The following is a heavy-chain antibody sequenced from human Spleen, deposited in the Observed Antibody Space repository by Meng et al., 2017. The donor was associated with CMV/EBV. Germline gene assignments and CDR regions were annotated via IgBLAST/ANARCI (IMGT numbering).Heavy chain of an antibody. D-gene: IGHD1-14*01. CDR2: IRAYSGVT. V-gene: IGHV1-18*01. Sequence: CQASGYSLTSYGIAWVRRAPGQSLEWLGWIRAYSGVTEYAIKFQGRVTMTTDSSTSTAYMELRSLRSDDTAVYYCARRYMSASTYFDYWGQGTLVTVSS. J-gene: IGHJ4*02. CDR1: GYSLTSYG. CDR3: ARRYMSASTYFDY.